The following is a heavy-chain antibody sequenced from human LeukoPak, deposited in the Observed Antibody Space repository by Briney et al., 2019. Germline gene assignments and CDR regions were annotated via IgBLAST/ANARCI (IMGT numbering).Heavy chain of an antibody. CDR2: IKQDGSEK. CDR1: GFTFSSYW. Sequence: GWSLRLSCAASGFTFSSYWMSWVRQAPGKGLEWVANIKQDGSEKYYVDSVKGRFTISRDNAKNSLYLQMNSLRAEDTAVYYCARDHSSSPPTDAFDIWGQGTMVTVSS. CDR3: ARDHSSSPPTDAFDI. J-gene: IGHJ3*02. D-gene: IGHD6-6*01. V-gene: IGHV3-7*01.